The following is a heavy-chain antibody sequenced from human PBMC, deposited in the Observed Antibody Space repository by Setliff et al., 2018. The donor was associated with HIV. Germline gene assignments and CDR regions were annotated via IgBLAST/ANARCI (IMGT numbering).Heavy chain of an antibody. Sequence: ASVKVSCKASGYTFTDYYIHWVRQAPGQGLEWMGWINSASGGTNYAQNFQGRVTVTRDTSINTAYVELNSLKSDDTVVYYCARDYLHVFDIWGQGTMVTVSS. CDR1: GYTFTDYY. V-gene: IGHV1-2*02. CDR2: INSASGGT. CDR3: ARDYLHVFDI. J-gene: IGHJ3*02.